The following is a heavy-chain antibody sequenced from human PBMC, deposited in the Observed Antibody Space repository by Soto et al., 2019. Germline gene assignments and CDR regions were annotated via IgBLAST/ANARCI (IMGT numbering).Heavy chain of an antibody. J-gene: IGHJ4*02. CDR3: AKVQIAVAANGYGFDY. D-gene: IGHD6-19*01. Sequence: EVQLLDSGGGLLQPGGSLRLSCAASGFSFSAYAMSWVRQAPGKGLEWVSSISGRGDTTYYADSVKGRFTISRDNSKNALYLQMSTLRADDTAVYFCAKVQIAVAANGYGFDYWGQGTQVTVSS. V-gene: IGHV3-23*01. CDR2: ISGRGDTT. CDR1: GFSFSAYA.